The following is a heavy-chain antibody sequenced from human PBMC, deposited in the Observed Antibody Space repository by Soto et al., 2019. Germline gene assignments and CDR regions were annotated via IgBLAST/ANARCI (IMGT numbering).Heavy chain of an antibody. CDR3: ASGDALWFGEPYYFDY. CDR2: IKQDGSEK. J-gene: IGHJ4*02. Sequence: EVQLVESGGGLVQPGGSLRLSCAASGFTFSSYWMSWVRQAPGKGLEWVANIKQDGSEKYYVDSVKGRFTISRDNAKNSLYLQMNSLRAEDTAVYYCASGDALWFGEPYYFDYWGQGTLVTVSS. CDR1: GFTFSSYW. V-gene: IGHV3-7*05. D-gene: IGHD3-10*01.